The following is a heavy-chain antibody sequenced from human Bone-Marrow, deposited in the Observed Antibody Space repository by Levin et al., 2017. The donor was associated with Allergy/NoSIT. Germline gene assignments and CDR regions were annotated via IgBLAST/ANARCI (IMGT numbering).Heavy chain of an antibody. CDR3: AKDPETYGSGSYMWFDP. CDR1: GFTFSSYA. V-gene: IGHV3-23*01. J-gene: IGHJ5*02. CDR2: ISGSGGST. D-gene: IGHD3-10*01. Sequence: PGGSLRLSCAASGFTFSSYAMSWVRQAPGKGLEWVSAISGSGGSTYYADSVKGRFTISRDNSKNTLYLQMNSLRAEDTAVYYCAKDPETYGSGSYMWFDPWGQGTLVTVSS.